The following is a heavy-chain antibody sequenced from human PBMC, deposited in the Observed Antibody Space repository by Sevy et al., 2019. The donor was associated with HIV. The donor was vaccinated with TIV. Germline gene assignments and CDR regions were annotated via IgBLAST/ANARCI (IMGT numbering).Heavy chain of an antibody. CDR3: AREAGYSAKNDAFAF. CDR2: ISYDGAVR. V-gene: IGHV3-30-3*01. J-gene: IGHJ3*01. CDR1: GLTFRSHA. D-gene: IGHD1-26*01. Sequence: GGSLRLSCAASGLTFRSHAMHWVRQAPGKGLEWVTVISYDGAVRYYGESVKGRFTVSRDNSKNTLYLQMNSLGPDDTAVYYGAREAGYSAKNDAFAFWGQGTMVTVSS.